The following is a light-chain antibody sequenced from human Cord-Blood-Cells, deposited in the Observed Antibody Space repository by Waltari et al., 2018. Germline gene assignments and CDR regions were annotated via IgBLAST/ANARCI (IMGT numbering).Light chain of an antibody. CDR1: SSDVGGYNS. CDR3: SSYTSSSTRV. J-gene: IGLJ3*02. V-gene: IGLV2-14*01. Sequence: QSALTQPASVSGSPGQSLTISCPGTSSDVGGYNSISWYQQHPGKAPNLIIYDVSNRPSGVSNRFSGSKSGNTASLTISGLQAEDEADYYCSSYTSSSTRVFGGGTKLTVL. CDR2: DVS.